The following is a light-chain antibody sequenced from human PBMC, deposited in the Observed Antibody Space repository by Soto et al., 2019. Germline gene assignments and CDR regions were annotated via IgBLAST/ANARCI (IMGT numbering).Light chain of an antibody. CDR2: DAS. CDR3: QRYGTSPQT. J-gene: IGKJ1*01. V-gene: IGKV3D-20*01. Sequence: EIVLTQTPATMYLSPGEKATLSCGASQSVSSGYIAWYQQKPGLAPRLLIFDASRRATGIPDRFSGSGSGTDFTLTISRLEPEDFAVYYCQRYGTSPQTFGQGTKVEIK. CDR1: QSVSSGY.